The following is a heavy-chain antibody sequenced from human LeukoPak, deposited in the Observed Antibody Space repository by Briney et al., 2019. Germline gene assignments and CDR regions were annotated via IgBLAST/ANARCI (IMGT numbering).Heavy chain of an antibody. CDR1: GGSLSGYY. V-gene: IGHV4-34*01. CDR3: AAGNDGSGSN. J-gene: IGHJ4*02. Sequence: SETLSLTCAVYGGSLSGYYWSWIRQPPGKGLEWIGEINHSGSTNYNPSLKSRVTISVDTSKDQFSLKLSSVTAADTAVYYCAAGNDGSGSNWGQGTLVTVSS. CDR2: INHSGST. D-gene: IGHD3-10*01.